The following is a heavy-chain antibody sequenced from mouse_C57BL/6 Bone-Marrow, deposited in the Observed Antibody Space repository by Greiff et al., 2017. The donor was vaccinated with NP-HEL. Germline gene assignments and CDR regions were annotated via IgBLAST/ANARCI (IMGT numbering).Heavy chain of an antibody. J-gene: IGHJ2*01. V-gene: IGHV5-6*01. Sequence: EVKLVESGGDLVKPGGSLQLSCAASGFTFSSYGMSWVRQTPDKRLEWVATISSAGSYTYYQDSVKGRFTISRDNAKNTLYLQMSMLKAEDTAMYYGARHSRYSNFDDWGQGTTLTVSS. CDR2: ISSAGSYT. CDR1: GFTFSSYG. D-gene: IGHD2-5*01. CDR3: ARHSRYSNFDD.